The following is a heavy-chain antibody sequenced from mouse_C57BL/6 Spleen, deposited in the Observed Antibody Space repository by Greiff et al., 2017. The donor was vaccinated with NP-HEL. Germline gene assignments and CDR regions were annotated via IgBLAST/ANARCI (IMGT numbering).Heavy chain of an antibody. J-gene: IGHJ2*01. Sequence: EVQVVESGGGLVQPGGSLKLSCAASGFTFSSYGMSWVRPTPDTRLELVATFNSNGGSTYYPDSVKGRFTISRDNAKNTLYLQMSSLKSEDTAMYYCARMARTINWGQGTTLTVSS. CDR1: GFTFSSYG. CDR3: ARMARTIN. CDR2: FNSNGGST. V-gene: IGHV5-6-3*01.